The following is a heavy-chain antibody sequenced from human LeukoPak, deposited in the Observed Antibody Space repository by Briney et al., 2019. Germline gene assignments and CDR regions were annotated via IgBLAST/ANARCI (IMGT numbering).Heavy chain of an antibody. CDR2: INHSGST. Sequence: PSETLSLTCAVYGGSFSGYYWSWIRQPPGKGLEWIGEINHSGSTNYNPPLKSRVTISVDTSKNHFSLKLSSVTAADTAVYYCARVNIVAGWFDPWGQGTPVTVSS. CDR3: ARVNIVAGWFDP. J-gene: IGHJ5*02. CDR1: GGSFSGYY. V-gene: IGHV4-34*01. D-gene: IGHD6-13*01.